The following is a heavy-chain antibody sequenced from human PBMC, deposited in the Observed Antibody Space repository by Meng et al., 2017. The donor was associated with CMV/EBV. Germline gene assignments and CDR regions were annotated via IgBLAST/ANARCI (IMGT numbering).Heavy chain of an antibody. D-gene: IGHD5/OR15-5a*01. Sequence: SLRLSCAASGVTFSSYGMHWVRQAPGKGLEWVAVIWYDGSNKYYADSVKGRFTISRDNAKNTLYLQMNSLRAEDTAVYYCAREVLGYWGQGTLVTVSS. CDR3: AREVLGY. CDR1: GVTFSSYG. V-gene: IGHV3-33*01. J-gene: IGHJ4*02. CDR2: IWYDGSNK.